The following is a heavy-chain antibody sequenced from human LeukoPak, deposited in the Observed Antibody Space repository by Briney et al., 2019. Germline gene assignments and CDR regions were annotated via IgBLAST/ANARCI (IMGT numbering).Heavy chain of an antibody. J-gene: IGHJ4*02. CDR1: GFTFSSYS. CDR2: ISSSSSYI. Sequence: GGSLRLSCAASGFTFSSYSMNWVRQAPGKGLECVSSISSSSSYIYYADSVKGRFTISRNTAKHSLYLQMNSLRAEDTAVYYCAKEGSDYWGQGNLVTVSS. D-gene: IGHD2-15*01. CDR3: AKEGSDY. V-gene: IGHV3-21*01.